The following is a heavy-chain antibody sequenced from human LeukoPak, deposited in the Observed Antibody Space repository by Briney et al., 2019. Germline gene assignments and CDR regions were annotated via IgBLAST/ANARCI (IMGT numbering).Heavy chain of an antibody. CDR1: GFTFSSYW. CDR2: IKQDGSEK. Sequence: GGSLRLSCAASGFTFSSYWMSWVRQAPGKGREWVANIKQDGSEKYYVDSVKGRFTISGDNAKNSLYLQMNSLRAEDTAVYYCAREPPSYSSGWYYFDYWGQGTLVTVSS. V-gene: IGHV3-7*01. J-gene: IGHJ4*02. CDR3: AREPPSYSSGWYYFDY. D-gene: IGHD6-19*01.